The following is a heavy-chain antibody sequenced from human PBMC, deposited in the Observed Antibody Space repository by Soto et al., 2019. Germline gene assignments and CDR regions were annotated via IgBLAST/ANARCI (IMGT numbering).Heavy chain of an antibody. D-gene: IGHD2-2*01. V-gene: IGHV1-69*06. CDR2: IIPIFGTA. CDR3: ARDNCSSTSCRRFYYYYYGMDV. Sequence: SVKVSYKASGGTFSSYAISWVRQAPGQGLEWMGGIIPIFGTANYAQKFQGRVTITADKSTSTAYMELSSLRSEDTAVYYCARDNCSSTSCRRFYYYYYGMDVWGQGTTVTVSS. J-gene: IGHJ6*02. CDR1: GGTFSSYA.